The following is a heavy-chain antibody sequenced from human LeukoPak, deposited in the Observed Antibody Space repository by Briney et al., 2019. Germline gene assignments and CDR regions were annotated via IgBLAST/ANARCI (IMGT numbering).Heavy chain of an antibody. J-gene: IGHJ2*01. V-gene: IGHV3-23*01. CDR1: GFTFSSYA. CDR2: ISGSGGST. D-gene: IGHD6-13*01. CDR3: GGHAGNSSGWYEGGY. Sequence: GGSLRLSCAASGFTFSSYAMSWVRQAPGKGLEWVSGISGSGGSTYYADSVKGRFTISRDNSRNTLYLQMNSPRAEDTAVYYCGGHAGNSSGWYEGGYGGRGALLSVPS.